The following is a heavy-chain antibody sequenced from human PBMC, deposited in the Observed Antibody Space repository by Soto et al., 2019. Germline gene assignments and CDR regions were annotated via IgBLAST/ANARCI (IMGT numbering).Heavy chain of an antibody. D-gene: IGHD3-22*01. J-gene: IGHJ6*02. Sequence: SETLSLTCTVSGGSISSSSYYWGWIRQPPGKGLEWIGSIYYSGSTYYNPSLKSRVTISVDTSKNQFSLKLSSVTAADTAVYYCARLDSSGSASYYYYGMDVWGQATQVPVSS. CDR3: ARLDSSGSASYYYYGMDV. CDR1: GGSISSSSYY. V-gene: IGHV4-39*01. CDR2: IYYSGST.